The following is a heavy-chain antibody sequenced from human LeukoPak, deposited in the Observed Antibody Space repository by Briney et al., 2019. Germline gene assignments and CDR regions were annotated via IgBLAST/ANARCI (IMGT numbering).Heavy chain of an antibody. Sequence: GRPLRLSCAASGFTLSSYGMHWVRQAPGKGLEWVAVISYDGSNKYYADSVKGRFTISRDNSKNTLYLQMNSLRAEDTAVYYCAKVAGITIFGVVIMDYYFDYWGQGTLVTVSS. V-gene: IGHV3-30*18. J-gene: IGHJ4*02. CDR2: ISYDGSNK. D-gene: IGHD3-3*01. CDR1: GFTLSSYG. CDR3: AKVAGITIFGVVIMDYYFDY.